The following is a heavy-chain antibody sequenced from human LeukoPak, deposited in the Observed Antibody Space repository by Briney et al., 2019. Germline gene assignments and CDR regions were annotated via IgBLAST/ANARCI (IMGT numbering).Heavy chain of an antibody. CDR2: IYTSGST. J-gene: IGHJ3*02. D-gene: IGHD2-8*01. CDR1: GGSISSGSYY. V-gene: IGHV4-61*02. Sequence: SETLSLTCTVSGGSISSGSYYWSWIRQPAGKGLEWIGRIYTSGSTNYSPSLKSRVTISVDTSKNQFSLKLSSVTAADTAVYYCARDRGVSPAFDIWGQGTMVTVSS. CDR3: ARDRGVSPAFDI.